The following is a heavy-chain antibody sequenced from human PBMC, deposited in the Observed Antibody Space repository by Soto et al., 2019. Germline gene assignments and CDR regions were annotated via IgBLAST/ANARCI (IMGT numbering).Heavy chain of an antibody. CDR1: EGSFTGCD. J-gene: IGHJ4*02. CDR3: AILTYWYYFDY. CDR2: INDSGSS. D-gene: IGHD3-9*01. Sequence: SETLALTYALYEGSFTGCDGGWMQQPPGKGLEWIAEINDSGSSNYNPSLKSRVTVSADTSKHQFSLKLSAVTAADTAVYYCAILTYWYYFDYWGQGTLVTVSS. V-gene: IGHV4-34*01.